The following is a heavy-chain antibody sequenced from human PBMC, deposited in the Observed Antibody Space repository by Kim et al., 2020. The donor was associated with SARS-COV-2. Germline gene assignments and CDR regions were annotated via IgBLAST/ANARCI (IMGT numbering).Heavy chain of an antibody. Sequence: TLQGRVTMTTDTSTSTAYMELRSLRSDDTAVYYCARRVTMVRGRTNWFDPWGQGTLVTVSS. V-gene: IGHV1-18*01. D-gene: IGHD3-10*01. CDR3: ARRVTMVRGRTNWFDP. J-gene: IGHJ5*02.